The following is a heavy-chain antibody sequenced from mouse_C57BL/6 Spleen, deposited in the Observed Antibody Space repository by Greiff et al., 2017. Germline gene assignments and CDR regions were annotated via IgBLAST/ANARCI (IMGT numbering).Heavy chain of an antibody. D-gene: IGHD2-5*01. CDR2: IDPSDSET. Sequence: QVQLQQPGAELVRPGSSVKLSCKASGYTFTSSWMHWVKQRPIQGLEWIGNIDPSDSETHYNQKFKDKATLTVDKSSSTAYMQLSSLTSEDSAVYYCARGRYSNLWCAYWGQGTLVTVSA. V-gene: IGHV1-52*01. CDR3: ARGRYSNLWCAY. CDR1: GYTFTSSW. J-gene: IGHJ3*01.